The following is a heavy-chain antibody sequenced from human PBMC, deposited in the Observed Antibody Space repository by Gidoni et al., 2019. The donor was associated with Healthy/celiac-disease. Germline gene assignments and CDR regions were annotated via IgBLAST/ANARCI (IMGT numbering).Heavy chain of an antibody. CDR3: AREDDLRGKSDAFDI. V-gene: IGHV4-30-4*01. J-gene: IGHJ3*02. D-gene: IGHD3-16*01. CDR2: IYYSGST. CDR1: GGSISSGDYY. Sequence: QAQLQESGPGLVKPSQTLSLTCTVSGGSISSGDYYWSWIRQPPGKGLEWIGYIYYSGSTYYNPSLKSRVTISVDTSKNQFSLKLSSVTAADTAVYYCAREDDLRGKSDAFDIWGQGTMVTVSS.